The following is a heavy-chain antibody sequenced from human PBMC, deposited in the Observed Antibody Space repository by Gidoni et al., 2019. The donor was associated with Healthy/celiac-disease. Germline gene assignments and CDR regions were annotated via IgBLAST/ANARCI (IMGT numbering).Heavy chain of an antibody. CDR3: ARDNDDSSGYLN. CDR2: IIPSFGTA. Sequence: QVQLVQSGAEVTKPGSSVQVSCKASGGPFSSYAISWVRQAPGQGLEWMGGIIPSFGTANYAQKFQGRVTITADKSTSTAYMELSSLRSEDTAVYYCARDNDDSSGYLNWGQGTLVTVSS. V-gene: IGHV1-69*06. J-gene: IGHJ4*02. CDR1: GGPFSSYA. D-gene: IGHD3-22*01.